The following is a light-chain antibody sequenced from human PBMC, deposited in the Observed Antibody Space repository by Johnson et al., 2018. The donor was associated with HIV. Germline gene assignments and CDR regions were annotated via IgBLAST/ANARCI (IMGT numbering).Light chain of an antibody. CDR3: GTWDSSLSAHYV. Sequence: TQPPSVSAAPGQKVTISCSGSSSNIGNNYVSWYQQLPGTAPKLLIYENNKRPSGIPDRFSGSKSGTSATLGITGLQTGDEADYYCGTWDSSLSAHYVFGTGTKVTGL. CDR1: SSNIGNNY. J-gene: IGLJ1*01. CDR2: ENN. V-gene: IGLV1-51*02.